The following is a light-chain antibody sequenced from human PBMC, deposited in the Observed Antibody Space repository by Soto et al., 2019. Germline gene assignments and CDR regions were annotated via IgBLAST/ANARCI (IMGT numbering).Light chain of an antibody. CDR3: QQRSNWPPLT. Sequence: EIVLTQSPATLSLSPGERATLSCRASQSVSNSLVWYQQKPGQAPRLLIYDASNRATGIPARFSGSGSGTDFTLTISSLEPEDFAVYDCQQRSNWPPLTFGGGTKVEI. J-gene: IGKJ4*01. CDR1: QSVSNS. CDR2: DAS. V-gene: IGKV3-11*01.